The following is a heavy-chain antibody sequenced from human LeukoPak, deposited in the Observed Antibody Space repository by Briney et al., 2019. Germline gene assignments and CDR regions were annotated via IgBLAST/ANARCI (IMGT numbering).Heavy chain of an antibody. CDR2: INHSGST. V-gene: IGHV4-34*01. CDR1: GGSFSGYY. Sequence: KPSETLSLTCAVYGGSFSGYYWSRIRQPPGKGLEWIGEINHSGSTNYNPSLQSRVTISVDTSKNQFSLKLSSVTAADTAVYYCARGRDIKQWLVRYYYMDVWGKGTTVTVSS. D-gene: IGHD6-19*01. J-gene: IGHJ6*03. CDR3: ARGRDIKQWLVRYYYMDV.